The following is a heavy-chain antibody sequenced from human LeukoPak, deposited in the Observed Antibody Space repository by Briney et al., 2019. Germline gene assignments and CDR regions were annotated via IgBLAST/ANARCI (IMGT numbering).Heavy chain of an antibody. Sequence: SETLSLTCAVSGGSLSGYYWSWIRPPPGVGLDWIGEIDHSGSTKYNPSLKSRVTISVDTSKNQFSLRLNSVSAADTALYYCARVKRGEAKYWGQGTLVTVSS. CDR2: IDHSGST. V-gene: IGHV4-34*01. CDR3: ARVKRGEAKY. J-gene: IGHJ4*02. CDR1: GGSLSGYY.